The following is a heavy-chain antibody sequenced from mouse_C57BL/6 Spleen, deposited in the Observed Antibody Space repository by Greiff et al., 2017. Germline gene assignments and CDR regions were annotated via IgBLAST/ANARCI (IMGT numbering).Heavy chain of an antibody. Sequence: QVQLQQSGAELVKPGASVKMSCKASGYTFTTYPIEWMKQNHGKSLEWIGNFHPYNDDTKYNEKFKGKATLTVDKSSSTVYLELSRLTSDDSAVYDCARHYGSSYGGYFDVWGTGTTVTVSS. D-gene: IGHD1-1*01. CDR1: GYTFTTYP. V-gene: IGHV1-47*01. CDR2: FHPYNDDT. CDR3: ARHYGSSYGGYFDV. J-gene: IGHJ1*03.